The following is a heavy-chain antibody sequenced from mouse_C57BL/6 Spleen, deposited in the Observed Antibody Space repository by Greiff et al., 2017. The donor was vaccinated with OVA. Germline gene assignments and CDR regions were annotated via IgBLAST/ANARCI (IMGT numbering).Heavy chain of an antibody. CDR1: GFTFSDYY. CDR3: ARDYGSSLFDY. D-gene: IGHD1-1*01. J-gene: IGHJ2*01. V-gene: IGHV5-16*01. CDR2: INYDGSST. Sequence: EVKLMESEGGLVQPGSSMKLSCTASGFTFSDYYMAWVRQVPEKGLEWVANINYDGSSTYYLDSLKSRFIISRDNAKNILYLQMSSLKSEDSATYYCARDYGSSLFDYWGQGTTLTVSS.